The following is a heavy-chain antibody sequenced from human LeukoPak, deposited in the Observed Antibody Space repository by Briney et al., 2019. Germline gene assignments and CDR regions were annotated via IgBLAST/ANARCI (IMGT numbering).Heavy chain of an antibody. CDR1: GGSISSYY. CDR2: IYTSGST. J-gene: IGHJ5*02. V-gene: IGHV4-4*07. D-gene: IGHD2-2*02. Sequence: SETLSLTCTVSGGSISSYYWSWIRQPAGKGLEWIGRIYTSGSTNYNPSLKSRVTMSVDTSKNQFSLKLSSVTAADTAVYYCARDRRVGYCSSTSCYKGWFDPWGQGTLVTVSS. CDR3: ARDRRVGYCSSTSCYKGWFDP.